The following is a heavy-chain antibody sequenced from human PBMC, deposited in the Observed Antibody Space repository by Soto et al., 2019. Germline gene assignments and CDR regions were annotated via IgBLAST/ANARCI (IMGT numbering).Heavy chain of an antibody. Sequence: QVQLVQSGAEVREPGASVKVSCKASGYSFTSLDINWVRQTTGQGLEWMGWMQPSSGRTGYAQKFQGRVTMTRNTSISTAYMELSSLRSEDTAVYYCARVVGVTNTLNWFDPWGQGTLVTVSS. CDR2: MQPSSGRT. D-gene: IGHD2-15*01. J-gene: IGHJ5*02. CDR1: GYSFTSLD. CDR3: ARVVGVTNTLNWFDP. V-gene: IGHV1-8*01.